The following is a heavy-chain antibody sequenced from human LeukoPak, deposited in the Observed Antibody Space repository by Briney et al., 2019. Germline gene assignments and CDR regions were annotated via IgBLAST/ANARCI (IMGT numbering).Heavy chain of an antibody. V-gene: IGHV4-39*01. CDR2: ISYSGST. J-gene: IGHJ5*02. CDR1: GGSITSGSYY. Sequence: SETLSLTCTVSGGSITSGSYYWARIRQPPGKGLEWIGSISYSGSTDYNPSLKSRVTISVDTSKKKFSLNLTSVTAADTAVYYCAGHESGYCSGGICYPTTWFDPWGQGTLVTVSS. D-gene: IGHD2-15*01. CDR3: AGHESGYCSGGICYPTTWFDP.